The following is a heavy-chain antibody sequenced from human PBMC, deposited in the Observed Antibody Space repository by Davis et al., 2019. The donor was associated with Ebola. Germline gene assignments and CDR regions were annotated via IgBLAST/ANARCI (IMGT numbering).Heavy chain of an antibody. CDR1: GFTLSTYD. D-gene: IGHD3-3*01. V-gene: IGHV3-30*02. J-gene: IGHJ6*04. CDR3: ASDYYDFGDV. CDR2: MQYDGSNE. Sequence: GESLKISCAASGFTLSTYDIHWVRQAPGKGLEWMTFMQYDGSNEYYADSVKGRFTISRDNAKNSLYLQMNSLRAEDTAVYYCASDYYDFGDVWGKGTTVTVSS.